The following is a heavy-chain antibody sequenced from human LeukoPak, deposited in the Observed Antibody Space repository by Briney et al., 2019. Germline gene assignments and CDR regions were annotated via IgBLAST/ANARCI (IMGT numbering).Heavy chain of an antibody. CDR1: RFTFSSYA. CDR3: SRLPPDVAFDI. Sequence: GGSLRLSCAASRFTFSSYAMSWVRQAPGKGLEWVSAISGSGGSTYYADSVKGRFTISRDDSKNTAYLQMNSLKTEDTAVYYCSRLPPDVAFDIWGQGTMVTVSS. CDR2: ISGSGGST. J-gene: IGHJ3*02. D-gene: IGHD2-21*02. V-gene: IGHV3-23*01.